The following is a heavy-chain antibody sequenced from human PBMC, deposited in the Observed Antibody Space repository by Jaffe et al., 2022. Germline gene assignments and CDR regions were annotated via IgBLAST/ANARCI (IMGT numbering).Heavy chain of an antibody. Sequence: QVQLQESGPGLVKPSETLSLTCAVSGYSISSGYYWGWIRQPPGKGLEWIGSIYHSGSTYYNPSLKSRVTISVDTSKNQFSLKLSSVTAADTAVYYCARHKLLWFGELWWFDPWGQGTLVTVSS. CDR2: IYHSGST. J-gene: IGHJ5*02. CDR3: ARHKLLWFGELWWFDP. D-gene: IGHD3-10*01. V-gene: IGHV4-38-2*01. CDR1: GYSISSGYY.